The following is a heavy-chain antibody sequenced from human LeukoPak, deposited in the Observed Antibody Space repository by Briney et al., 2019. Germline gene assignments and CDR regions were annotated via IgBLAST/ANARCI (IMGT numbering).Heavy chain of an antibody. CDR1: GFTFSSYS. J-gene: IGHJ4*02. Sequence: GGSLRLSCAASGFTFSSYSMNWVRQAPGKGLEWVSSISSSSSYIYYADSVKGRFTISRDNAKNSLYLQMNSLRAEDTAVYYCAREALWVRGVTFNFDYWGQGTLVTVSS. D-gene: IGHD3-10*01. CDR2: ISSSSSYI. V-gene: IGHV3-21*01. CDR3: AREALWVRGVTFNFDY.